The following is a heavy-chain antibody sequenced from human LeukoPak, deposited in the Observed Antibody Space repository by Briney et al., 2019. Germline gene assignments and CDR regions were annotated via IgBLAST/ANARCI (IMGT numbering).Heavy chain of an antibody. CDR1: GFTFSSYG. Sequence: GGSLRLSCAASGFTFSSYGTHWVRQAPGKGLEWVAFIRYDGSNKYYADSVKGRFTISRDNSKNTLYLQMNSLRAEDTAVYYCAKDRGSGSYSHYWGQGTLVTVSS. CDR2: IRYDGSNK. J-gene: IGHJ4*02. D-gene: IGHD1-26*01. CDR3: AKDRGSGSYSHY. V-gene: IGHV3-30*02.